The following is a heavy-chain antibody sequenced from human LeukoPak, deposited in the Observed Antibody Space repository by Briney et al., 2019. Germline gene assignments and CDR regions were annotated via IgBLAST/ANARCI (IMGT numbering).Heavy chain of an antibody. D-gene: IGHD1-26*01. CDR3: ARDDGSRSNYFDY. CDR2: VNSNSGGT. Sequence: ASVKVSCKASGYTFTGYYMHWVRQAPGQGLEWMGWVNSNSGGTNFAQKFQGRVTMTRDTSISTAYMDLSRLRSDDTAVYYCARDDGSRSNYFDYWGQGTLVTVSS. CDR1: GYTFTGYY. J-gene: IGHJ4*02. V-gene: IGHV1-2*02.